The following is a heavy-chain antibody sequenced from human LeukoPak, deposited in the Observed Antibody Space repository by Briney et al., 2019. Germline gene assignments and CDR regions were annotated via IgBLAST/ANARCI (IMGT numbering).Heavy chain of an antibody. V-gene: IGHV1-2*02. D-gene: IGHD3-9*01. CDR3: ARGRGAYDDILTGRPIHDY. CDR2: INPNSGGT. CDR1: GYTFTGYY. Sequence: ASVKVSCKASGYTFTGYYMHWVRQAPGQGLEWMGWINPNSGGTNYAQKFQGRVTMTRDTSISTAYMELSRLRSDDTAVYYCARGRGAYDDILTGRPIHDYWGQGTLVTVSS. J-gene: IGHJ4*02.